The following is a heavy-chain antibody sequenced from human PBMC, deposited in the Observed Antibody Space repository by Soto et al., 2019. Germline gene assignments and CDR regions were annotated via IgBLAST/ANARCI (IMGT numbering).Heavy chain of an antibody. Sequence: SETLCLTWTVSGGSISNYYGSWIRQTPGKGLEWIGYIYNSGNTIYNPSLESRVTISLDTSKNQLSLRLTSVTAADTAMYYCTRPHRGDYAFDIWGPGTMVTVSS. CDR2: IYNSGNT. V-gene: IGHV4-59*08. CDR1: GGSISNYY. CDR3: TRPHRGDYAFDI. J-gene: IGHJ3*02. D-gene: IGHD2-21*02.